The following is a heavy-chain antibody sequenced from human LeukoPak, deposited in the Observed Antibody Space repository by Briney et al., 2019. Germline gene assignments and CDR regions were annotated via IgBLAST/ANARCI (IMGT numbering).Heavy chain of an antibody. CDR3: AKDDGRVSTSPSDFDF. CDR1: GFVFSNYG. CDR2: IRYDGNNE. Sequence: GGSLRLSCAASGFVFSNYGIHWIRQSPDKRLLWVAFIRYDGNNEYYADFVKGRFALSRDNSKNTSYLHLNSLRPADTAVSFCAKDDGRVSTSPSDFDFWGPGTLVTVSP. D-gene: IGHD5-24*01. V-gene: IGHV3-30*02. J-gene: IGHJ4*02.